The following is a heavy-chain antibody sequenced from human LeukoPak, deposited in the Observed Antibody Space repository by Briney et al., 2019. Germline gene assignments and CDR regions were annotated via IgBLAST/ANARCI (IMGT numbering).Heavy chain of an antibody. Sequence: GGSLRLSCAASRFTFSTYWMSWVRQAPGKGLEWVANIKQDGSEKYYVDPVKGRFTISRDNAKNSLFLQMNSLRAEDTAVYYCARGYDSGLDYWGQGTLVTVSS. V-gene: IGHV3-7*01. CDR3: ARGYDSGLDY. J-gene: IGHJ4*02. D-gene: IGHD6-19*01. CDR1: RFTFSTYW. CDR2: IKQDGSEK.